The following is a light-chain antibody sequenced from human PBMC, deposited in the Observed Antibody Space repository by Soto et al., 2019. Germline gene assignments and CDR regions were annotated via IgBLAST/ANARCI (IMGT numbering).Light chain of an antibody. V-gene: IGKV3-20*01. CDR1: QSISSNY. J-gene: IGKJ3*01. Sequence: EIVLTQSPGTLSLSPGEGATLSCRASQSISSNYLAWYQQKPGQAPRLLIYGASSRAAGIPYRFSGSGSGTDFTLTIRRLEPEDFAVYYCQQYGSSRFTFGPGTKVDIK. CDR3: QQYGSSRFT. CDR2: GAS.